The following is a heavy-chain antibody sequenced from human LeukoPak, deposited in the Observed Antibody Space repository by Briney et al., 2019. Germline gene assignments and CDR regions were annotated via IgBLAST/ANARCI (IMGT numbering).Heavy chain of an antibody. CDR3: AKGVVVVPAASVFDY. CDR2: ISGSGGST. V-gene: IGHV3-23*01. J-gene: IGHJ4*02. D-gene: IGHD2-2*01. CDR1: GYTFSSYA. Sequence: GGSLILACAASGYTFSSYAMSWVRQAPGKGLEWVSAISGSGGSTYYADSVKGRFTISRDNSKNTLYLQMNSLRAEDTAVYYCAKGVVVVPAASVFDYWGQGTLVTVSS.